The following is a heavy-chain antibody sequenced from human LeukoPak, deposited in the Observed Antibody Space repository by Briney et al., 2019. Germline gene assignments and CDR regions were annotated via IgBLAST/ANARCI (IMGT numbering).Heavy chain of an antibody. CDR2: ISTSSTYT. D-gene: IGHD4-17*01. CDR1: RFIFSDYY. Sequence: KPGGSLRLSCAASRFIFSDYYMGWIRQAPGKGLEWVSYISTSSTYTNYADSVKGRFIISRDNAKNSLYLQMNSLRAEDTAVYYCARYYGDHYYFDYWGQGTLVTVSS. J-gene: IGHJ4*02. V-gene: IGHV3-11*06. CDR3: ARYYGDHYYFDY.